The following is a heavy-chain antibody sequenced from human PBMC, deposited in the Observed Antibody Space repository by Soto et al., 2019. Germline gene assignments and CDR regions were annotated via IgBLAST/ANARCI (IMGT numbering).Heavy chain of an antibody. J-gene: IGHJ5*02. V-gene: IGHV4-34*01. D-gene: IGHD3-9*01. CDR1: GGSFSGYY. Sequence: SGTMYLTCAVYGGSFSGYYWSWIRQPPGKGLEWIGEINHSGSTNYNPSLKSRVTISVDTSKNQFSLKLSSVTAADTAVYYCARAPRYFDWLLSGNWFDPWGQGTLVTVSS. CDR2: INHSGST. CDR3: ARAPRYFDWLLSGNWFDP.